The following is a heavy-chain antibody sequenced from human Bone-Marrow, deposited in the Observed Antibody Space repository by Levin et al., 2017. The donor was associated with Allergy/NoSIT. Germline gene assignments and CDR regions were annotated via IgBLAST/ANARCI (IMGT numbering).Heavy chain of an antibody. CDR2: IEGNTDGGTT. CDR1: GMTFNNAR. D-gene: IGHD3-3*01. V-gene: IGHV3-15*04. J-gene: IGHJ4*02. Sequence: PGGSLRLSCVGSGMTFNNARMSWVRQAPGKGLEWVGRIEGNTDGGTTEYAAPVKGRFIFSSDDSKNTVYLQMHSLKIEDTALYYCTTAPGITVYGEVMDYWGQGTLVTVSS. CDR3: TTAPGITVYGEVMDY.